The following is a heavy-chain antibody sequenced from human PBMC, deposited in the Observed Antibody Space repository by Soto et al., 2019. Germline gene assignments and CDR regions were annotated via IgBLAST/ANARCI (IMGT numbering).Heavy chain of an antibody. CDR1: GGSFSGYY. D-gene: IGHD3-22*01. CDR2: INHSGST. Sequence: QVQLQQWGAGLLKTSETLSLTCAVYGGSFSGYYWSWIRQPPGKGLEWIGEINHSGSTNYNPSLKSRVTISVDTSKNQFSLKLSSVTAADTAVYYCARISFDIVVVIIGAFDIWGQGTMVTVSS. J-gene: IGHJ3*02. V-gene: IGHV4-34*01. CDR3: ARISFDIVVVIIGAFDI.